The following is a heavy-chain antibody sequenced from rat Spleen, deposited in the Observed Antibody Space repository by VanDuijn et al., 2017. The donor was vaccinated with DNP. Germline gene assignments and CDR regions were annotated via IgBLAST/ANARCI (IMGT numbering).Heavy chain of an antibody. CDR3: TYYGYGAMDA. CDR1: GFPLTNYT. V-gene: IGHV2-6*01. Sequence: QVQLKESGPGLIQPSQTLSLTCTVTGFPLTNYTVSWVRQPPGKGLEWIAAISSGGSTYYNSALKSRLSISRDTSKSQVFLKMNSLQTEDTAIYFCTYYGYGAMDAWGQGTSVTVSS. J-gene: IGHJ4*01. D-gene: IGHD1-7*01. CDR2: ISSGGST.